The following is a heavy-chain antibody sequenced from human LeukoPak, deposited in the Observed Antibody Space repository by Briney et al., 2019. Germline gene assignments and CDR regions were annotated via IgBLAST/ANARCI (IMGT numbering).Heavy chain of an antibody. V-gene: IGHV3-21*01. Sequence: GGSLRLSCAASGFTFSSYSMNWVRQAPGKGLEWVSSISSSSSYIYYTDSVKGRFTISRDNAKNSLYLQMNSLRAEDTAVYYCARDRGGGHMDVWGKGTTVTISS. J-gene: IGHJ6*03. CDR2: ISSSSSYI. CDR1: GFTFSSYS. CDR3: ARDRGGGHMDV. D-gene: IGHD2-15*01.